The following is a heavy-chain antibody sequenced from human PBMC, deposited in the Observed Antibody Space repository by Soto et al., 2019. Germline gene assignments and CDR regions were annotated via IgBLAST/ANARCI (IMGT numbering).Heavy chain of an antibody. J-gene: IGHJ6*03. D-gene: IGHD2-8*01. Sequence: GAPVKVSCKASGYTFTSYGISRVRQAPGQGLEWMGWISAYSGDTNYVQKFQGRVTLTTDTSTSTVYMELRSLRSDDTAVYYCARSPRVMRLGYYMDVWGKGTTVTVSS. CDR2: ISAYSGDT. V-gene: IGHV1-18*01. CDR1: GYTFTSYG. CDR3: ARSPRVMRLGYYMDV.